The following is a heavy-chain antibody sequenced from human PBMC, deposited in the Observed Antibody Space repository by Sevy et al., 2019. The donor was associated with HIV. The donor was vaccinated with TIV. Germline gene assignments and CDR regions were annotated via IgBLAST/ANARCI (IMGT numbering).Heavy chain of an antibody. D-gene: IGHD3-22*01. CDR3: ARVSSIYYDRGYFYAMDV. CDR2: INQDGSEK. Sequence: GGSLRLSCAASGFTFSSCAMSWVRQAPGKGLEWVANINQDGSEKYHLDSVKGRFTISRDNAKNSLYLQMNSLRAEDSSVYFCARVSSIYYDRGYFYAMDVWGQGTTVTVSS. CDR1: GFTFSSCA. J-gene: IGHJ6*02. V-gene: IGHV3-7*01.